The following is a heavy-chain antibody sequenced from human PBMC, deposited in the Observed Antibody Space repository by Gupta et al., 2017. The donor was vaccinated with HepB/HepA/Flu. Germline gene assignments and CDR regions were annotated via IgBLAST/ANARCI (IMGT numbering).Heavy chain of an antibody. Sequence: QVQLVQSGAEVKKPGASVKVSCKASGYSFTGQHIHWVGQAPGKGREWMGWMKHNRGGTNVAQKFQDWVTMSRDKSISTAYMELRSLKSDDTAIYDCARGGGIALEFDYWGQGALVTVSS. CDR2: MKHNRGGT. CDR1: GYSFTGQH. J-gene: IGHJ4*02. D-gene: IGHD6-13*01. CDR3: ARGGGIALEFDY. V-gene: IGHV1-2*04.